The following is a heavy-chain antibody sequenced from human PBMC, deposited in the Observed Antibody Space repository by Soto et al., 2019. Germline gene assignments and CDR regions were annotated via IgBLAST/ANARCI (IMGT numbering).Heavy chain of an antibody. D-gene: IGHD2-21*02. CDR3: ARGDCGGDCYYYYYYGMDV. Sequence: QVQLVQSGAEVKKPGSSVKVSCTASGGTFSSYAISWVRQAPGQGLEWMGGIIPIFGTANYAQKFQGRVTITADESTSTAYMELSSLRSEDTAVYYCARGDCGGDCYYYYYYGMDVWGQGTTVTVSS. V-gene: IGHV1-69*01. CDR1: GGTFSSYA. CDR2: IIPIFGTA. J-gene: IGHJ6*02.